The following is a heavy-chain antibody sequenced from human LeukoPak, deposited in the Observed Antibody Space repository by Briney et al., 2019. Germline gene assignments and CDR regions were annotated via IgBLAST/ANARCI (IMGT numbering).Heavy chain of an antibody. D-gene: IGHD3-3*01. CDR3: ASPHPFYYDFWSGAGGMDV. V-gene: IGHV3-23*01. J-gene: IGHJ6*02. CDR1: GFTFSSYA. Sequence: GGSLRLSCAASGFTFSSYAMSWVRQAPGKGLEWVSAISGSGGSTYYADSVKGRFTISRDNSKNTLYLRMNSLRAEDTAVYYCASPHPFYYDFWSGAGGMDVWGQGTTVTVSS. CDR2: ISGSGGST.